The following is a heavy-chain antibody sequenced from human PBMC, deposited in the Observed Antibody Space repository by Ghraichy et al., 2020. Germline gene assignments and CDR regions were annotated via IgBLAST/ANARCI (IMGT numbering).Heavy chain of an antibody. Sequence: GESLNISCAASGFTFSSYWMSWVRQAPGTGLEWVANIRKDGSDKYYVDSVKGRFTISRDNAKNSLYLQMNSLRAEDTAVYYCAGPSGSKEGFSYYYYGPDVWGQGTTVTVSS. D-gene: IGHD5-12*01. V-gene: IGHV3-7*01. CDR2: IRKDGSDK. J-gene: IGHJ6*02. CDR1: GFTFSSYW. CDR3: AGPSGSKEGFSYYYYGPDV.